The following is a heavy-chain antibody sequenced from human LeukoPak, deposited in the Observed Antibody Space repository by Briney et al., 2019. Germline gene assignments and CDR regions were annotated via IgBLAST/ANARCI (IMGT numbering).Heavy chain of an antibody. J-gene: IGHJ4*02. Sequence: ASVKVPCKASGYTFTSYYIHWVRQAPGQGLEWMGIIDPSGGSTNYAQKFQGRVTMTRDTSTSTVYMELSSLRSEDTAVYYCARESGGNPATREDYWGQGTLVTVSS. CDR2: IDPSGGST. V-gene: IGHV1-46*01. CDR1: GYTFTSYY. CDR3: ARESGGNPATREDY. D-gene: IGHD4-23*01.